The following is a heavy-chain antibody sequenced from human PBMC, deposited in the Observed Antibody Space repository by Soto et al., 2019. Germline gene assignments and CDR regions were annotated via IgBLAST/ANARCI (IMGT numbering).Heavy chain of an antibody. CDR3: AKSLYYDINTDAFDI. CDR2: ISYDGSNK. D-gene: IGHD3-22*01. J-gene: IGHJ3*02. CDR1: GFTFSSYG. Sequence: GGSLRLSCAASGFTFSSYGMHWVRQAPGKGLEWVAVISYDGSNKYYADSVKGRFTISRDNSKNTLYLQMNSLRAEDTAVYYCAKSLYYDINTDAFDIWGQGAMVTVSS. V-gene: IGHV3-30*18.